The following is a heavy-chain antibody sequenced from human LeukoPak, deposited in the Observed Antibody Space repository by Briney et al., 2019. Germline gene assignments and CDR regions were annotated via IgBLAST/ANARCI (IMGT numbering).Heavy chain of an antibody. Sequence: PSETLSLTCTLSGGSINISIDYCGWVRQPRGEGLRWNGSIYYSGSTYNNPSLQSRITLSVATSKNKFHLNLNSVTAAATGVYYCETHGGDASGSSNFDHWGQGTLVTVSS. V-gene: IGHV4-39*01. J-gene: IGHJ4*02. D-gene: IGHD3-10*01. CDR1: GGSINISIDY. CDR3: ETHGGDASGSSNFDH. CDR2: IYYSGST.